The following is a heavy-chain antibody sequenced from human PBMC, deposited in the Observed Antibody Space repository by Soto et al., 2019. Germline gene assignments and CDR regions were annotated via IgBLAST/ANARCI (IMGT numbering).Heavy chain of an antibody. D-gene: IGHD5-12*01. CDR3: TTDRLPGGEYSGYENY. CDR2: IKSKTDGGTT. CDR1: GFTFSNAW. J-gene: IGHJ4*02. V-gene: IGHV3-15*01. Sequence: GGSLRLSCAASGFTFSNAWMSWVRQAPGKGLEWVGRIKSKTDGGTTDYAAPVKGRFTISRDDSKNTLYLQMNSLKTEETAVYYCTTDRLPGGEYSGYENYWGQGTLVTVSS.